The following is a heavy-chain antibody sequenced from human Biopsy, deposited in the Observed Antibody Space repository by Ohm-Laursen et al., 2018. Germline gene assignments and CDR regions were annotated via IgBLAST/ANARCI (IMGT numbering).Heavy chain of an antibody. CDR3: ARAYYYGAGSFYSPWMEV. Sequence: TLSLTCTVSGASVNTFDFYWAWIRQPPGKGLDWIGNIFYSGCTNYNPSLQRRVRLSLDTSNNQFSLTLRSASAAYTATYYCARAYYYGAGSFYSPWMEVWGQGTTVSVS. CDR1: GASVNTFDFY. CDR2: IFYSGCT. V-gene: IGHV4-61*08. J-gene: IGHJ6*02. D-gene: IGHD3-10*01.